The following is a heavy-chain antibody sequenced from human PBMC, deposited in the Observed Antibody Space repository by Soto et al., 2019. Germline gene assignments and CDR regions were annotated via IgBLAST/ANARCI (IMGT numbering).Heavy chain of an antibody. CDR3: TKAQYCSGGSCFLIES. Sequence: EVQLVESGGVVVHPGGSLRLSCAASGFTFDDYAMHWVRQVPGKGLEWVSIISKDGDWTHYADSVKGRFTISRDNNKNSLFLQMNGLRPEDTALYYCTKAQYCSGGSCFLIESWGQGTLVTVSS. V-gene: IGHV3-43D*04. D-gene: IGHD2-15*01. CDR1: GFTFDDYA. J-gene: IGHJ5*02. CDR2: ISKDGDWT.